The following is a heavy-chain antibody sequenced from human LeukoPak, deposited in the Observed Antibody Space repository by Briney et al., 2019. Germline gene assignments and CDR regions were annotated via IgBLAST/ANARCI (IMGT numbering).Heavy chain of an antibody. CDR3: GRAGTFYDSSGYYYV. CDR2: IYYSGST. CDR1: GGSISSYY. V-gene: IGHV4-59*12. D-gene: IGHD3-22*01. J-gene: IGHJ4*02. Sequence: PWETLSLTCTVSGGSISSYYWSWIRQPPGKGLEWIGYIYYSGSTNYNPSLKGRVTISRDTSKNQVYLKLNPVNVADTAVYYCGRAGTFYDSSGYYYVWAKETRVTVP.